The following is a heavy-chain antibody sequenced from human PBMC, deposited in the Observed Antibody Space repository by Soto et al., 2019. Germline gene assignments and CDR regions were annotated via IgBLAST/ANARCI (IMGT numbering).Heavy chain of an antibody. V-gene: IGHV1-69*08. D-gene: IGHD1-26*01. J-gene: IGHJ4*02. Sequence: QVQLVQSGAEVEKPGSSAKVSCKSSGGTYSPYTINWVRQAPGQGLEWMGRIIPFLGVTNYGLKFQARVTITADEATNTAYMEPRGLRFEDTAVYYCARDCDSSVSTWSFVGLWGRGTLVTVSS. CDR2: IIPFLGVT. CDR3: ARDCDSSVSTWSFVGL. CDR1: GGTYSPYT.